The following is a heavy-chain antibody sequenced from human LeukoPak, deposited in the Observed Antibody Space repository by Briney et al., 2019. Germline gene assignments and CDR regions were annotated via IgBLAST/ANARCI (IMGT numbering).Heavy chain of an antibody. D-gene: IGHD1-26*01. CDR2: ISGSGGST. V-gene: IGHV3-23*01. CDR1: GFTFGSYA. Sequence: GGSLRLSCAASGFTFGSYAMSWVRQAPGKGLEWVSAISGSGGSTYYADSVKGRFTISRDNSKNTLYLQMNSLRAEDTAVYYCAKDLSDHELFDYWGQGTLVTVSS. CDR3: AKDLSDHELFDY. J-gene: IGHJ4*02.